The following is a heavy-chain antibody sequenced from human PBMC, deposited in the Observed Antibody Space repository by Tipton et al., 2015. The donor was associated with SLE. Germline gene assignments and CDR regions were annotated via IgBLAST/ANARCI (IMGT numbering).Heavy chain of an antibody. CDR2: IYSGGST. J-gene: IGHJ2*01. CDR1: GLTVSTNY. D-gene: IGHD3-3*01. CDR3: ARSSWYDFWSGYYSERYFDF. V-gene: IGHV3-53*05. Sequence: SLRLSCAASGLTVSTNYMTWVRQAPGKGLEWVSLIYSGGSTSYADSVKGRFTISRDNSKNTLYLQMNSLRAEDTAVYYCARSSWYDFWSGYYSERYFDFWGRGTLVTVSS.